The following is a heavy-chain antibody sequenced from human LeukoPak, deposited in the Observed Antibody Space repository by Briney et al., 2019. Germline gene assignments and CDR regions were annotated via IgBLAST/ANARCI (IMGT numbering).Heavy chain of an antibody. Sequence: ASVKVSCKTSGYTFTTYAIHWVRQAPGQRLEWMGLINADDGNTRYSQRLQGRVTITRDTSANTAYMELSSLRFEDTAVYYCARGIVVQPSANWFDPWGQGTPVTVS. CDR1: GYTFTTYA. CDR3: ARGIVVQPSANWFDP. J-gene: IGHJ5*02. D-gene: IGHD2-2*01. CDR2: INADDGNT. V-gene: IGHV1-3*01.